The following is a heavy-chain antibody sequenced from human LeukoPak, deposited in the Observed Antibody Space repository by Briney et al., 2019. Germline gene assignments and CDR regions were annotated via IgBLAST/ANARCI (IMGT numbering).Heavy chain of an antibody. D-gene: IGHD3-16*01. CDR1: GFTFSRYG. J-gene: IGHJ4*02. Sequence: GGSLRLSCAASGFTFSRYGVHWVRQAPGKGLEWVAVISYDGTNKFYADSVKGRFTLSRDNSKNTLYLEMNSLRADDTAVYYCAKDQMIRWGSPIDDYWGQGTLVTVSS. CDR3: AKDQMIRWGSPIDDY. V-gene: IGHV3-30*18. CDR2: ISYDGTNK.